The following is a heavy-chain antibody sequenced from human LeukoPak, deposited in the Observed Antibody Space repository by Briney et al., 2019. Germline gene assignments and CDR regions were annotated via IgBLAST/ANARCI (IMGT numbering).Heavy chain of an antibody. D-gene: IGHD6-19*01. CDR3: GAESERWLVRS. CDR2: IYNSGST. CDR1: GGSISSYY. J-gene: IGHJ4*02. V-gene: IGHV4-59*01. Sequence: PSETLSLTCTVSGGSISSYYWSWIRQPPGKGLEWIGYIYNSGSTNYNPSLKSRVTISIDTSKNQSSLKLSSVTAADTAVYYCGAESERWLVRSWGQGTLVTVSS.